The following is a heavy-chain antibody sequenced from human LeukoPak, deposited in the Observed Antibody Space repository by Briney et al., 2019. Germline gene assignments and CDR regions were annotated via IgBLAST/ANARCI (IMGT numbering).Heavy chain of an antibody. CDR2: MNPNSGNT. CDR3: ATTPSQYYYDSSGYDY. J-gene: IGHJ4*02. V-gene: IGHV1-8*01. Sequence: ASVKVSCKASGYTFTSYDINWVRQATGQGLEWMGWMNPNSGNTGYAQKFQGGVTMTRNTSINTAYMELSSLRSEDTAVYYCATTPSQYYYDSSGYDYWGQGTLVTVSS. D-gene: IGHD3-22*01. CDR1: GYTFTSYD.